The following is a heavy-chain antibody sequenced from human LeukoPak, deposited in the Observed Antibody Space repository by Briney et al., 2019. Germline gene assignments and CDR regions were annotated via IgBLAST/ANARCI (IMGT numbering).Heavy chain of an antibody. CDR1: GFSFSAYD. CDR3: AKTMVRTAILLSLPSYYYGLDV. J-gene: IGHJ6*04. D-gene: IGHD3-10*01. CDR2: VSYDGGNR. Sequence: GGSLRLSCAASGFSFSAYDMHWVRQAPGKGREWVAVVSYDGGNRYHADSVKGRFTISRDNSKNTLYLQVNNLTTEDTAVYFCAKTMVRTAILLSLPSYYYGLDVWGTGTTVTVSS. V-gene: IGHV3-30*18.